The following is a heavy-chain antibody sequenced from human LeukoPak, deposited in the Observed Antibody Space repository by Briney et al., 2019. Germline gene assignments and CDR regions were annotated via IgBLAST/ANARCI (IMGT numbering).Heavy chain of an antibody. CDR2: ISSSSTI. Sequence: GGSLRLSCAASGFTFSSYSMNWVRQAPGKGLEWVSYISSSSTIYYADSVKGRFTISRDNAKNSLYLQMNSLRAEDTAVYYCASGVDTARRWGQGTLVTVSS. CDR3: ASGVDTARR. CDR1: GFTFSSYS. J-gene: IGHJ4*02. D-gene: IGHD5-18*01. V-gene: IGHV3-48*04.